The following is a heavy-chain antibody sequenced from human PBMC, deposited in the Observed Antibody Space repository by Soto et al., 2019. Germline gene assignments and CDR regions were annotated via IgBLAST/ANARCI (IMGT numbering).Heavy chain of an antibody. CDR2: MNPNSGNT. CDR1: GYTFTSYH. Sequence: ASLKVSCKASGYTFTSYHINWGRQDTGQGLEWMGWMNPNSGNTGYAQKFQGRVTMTRNTSISTAYMELSSLRSEDTAVYYCAGGGVLGSFMDVWGQGTTVTVSS. CDR3: AGGGVLGSFMDV. D-gene: IGHD3-10*01. J-gene: IGHJ6*02. V-gene: IGHV1-8*01.